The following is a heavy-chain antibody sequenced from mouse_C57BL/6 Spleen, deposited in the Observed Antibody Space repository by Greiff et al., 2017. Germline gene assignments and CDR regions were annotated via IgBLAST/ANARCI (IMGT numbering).Heavy chain of an antibody. J-gene: IGHJ4*01. CDR3: ASMVIPYAMDY. D-gene: IGHD2-1*01. V-gene: IGHV1-80*01. CDR1: GYAFSSSW. CDR2: IYPGDGDT. Sequence: QVQLQQSGAELVTPGASVQISCKASGYAFSSSWMNWVKQRPGKGLEWLGQIYPGDGDTNYNGKFKGKATLTADKSSSTAYMQLSSLTSEDSAIYFCASMVIPYAMDYWGQGTSVTVSS.